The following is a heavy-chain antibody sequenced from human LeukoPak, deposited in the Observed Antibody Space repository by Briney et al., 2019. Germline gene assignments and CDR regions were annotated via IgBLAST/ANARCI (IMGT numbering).Heavy chain of an antibody. Sequence: GGSLRPSCAASGFTFSSYGMHWVRQAPGKGLEWVAFIRYDGSNKYYADSVKGRFTISRDNSKNTLYLQMNSLRAEDTAVYYCAKDHLYYFDYWGQGTLVTVSS. CDR3: AKDHLYYFDY. CDR1: GFTFSSYG. V-gene: IGHV3-30*02. J-gene: IGHJ4*02. CDR2: IRYDGSNK.